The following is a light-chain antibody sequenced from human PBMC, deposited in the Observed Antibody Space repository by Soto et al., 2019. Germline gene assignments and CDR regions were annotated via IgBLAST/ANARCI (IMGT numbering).Light chain of an antibody. Sequence: EIVLTQSPATLSASPGDSATITCRASQSVISNLAWYQQKPGQAPRLLIYDASNRHTGIPARFSGSGSGTDFTLTISSLEPEDFAVYYCQQRSPWPPLTFGGGTKVEIK. V-gene: IGKV3-11*01. J-gene: IGKJ4*01. CDR3: QQRSPWPPLT. CDR1: QSVISN. CDR2: DAS.